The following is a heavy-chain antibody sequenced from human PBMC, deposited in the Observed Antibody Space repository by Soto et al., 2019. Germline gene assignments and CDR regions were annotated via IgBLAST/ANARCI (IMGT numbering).Heavy chain of an antibody. CDR2: IKSKRDGGTT. CDR1: GLTFSNAW. V-gene: IGHV3-15*05. J-gene: IGHJ4*02. Sequence: EGSLRLSCAVSGLTFSNAWMVWVRQAPGKGLEYICRIKSKRDGGTTDFAAPVKGRFTISRDDSKNTLYLQMNSLNTEDTAVYFCGTEHAFXWGQGALGTVSX. CDR3: GTEHAFX. D-gene: IGHD1-26*01.